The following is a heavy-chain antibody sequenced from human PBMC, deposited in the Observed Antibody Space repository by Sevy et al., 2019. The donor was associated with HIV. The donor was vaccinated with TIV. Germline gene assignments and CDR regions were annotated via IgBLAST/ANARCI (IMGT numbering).Heavy chain of an antibody. Sequence: ASVKVSCKTSGYTFTSYHVHWVRQAPGQGLEWMGMVNPSGGSTTYTQKFQGRVIMTRDVSTRTVYMELSGLRFVDTAVYYCAVLGSYYDYFDYWGQGTLVTVSS. CDR1: GYTFTSYH. J-gene: IGHJ4*02. CDR3: AVLGSYYDYFDY. CDR2: VNPSGGST. V-gene: IGHV1-46*01. D-gene: IGHD1-26*01.